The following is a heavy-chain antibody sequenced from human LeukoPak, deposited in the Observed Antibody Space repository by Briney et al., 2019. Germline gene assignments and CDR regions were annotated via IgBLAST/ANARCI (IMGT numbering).Heavy chain of an antibody. CDR2: ISSSSSYI. CDR1: GFTFSSYS. V-gene: IGHV3-21*01. CDR3: ARVGYYYDSSAYDAFDI. D-gene: IGHD3-22*01. J-gene: IGHJ3*02. Sequence: PGGSLRLSCAASGFTFSSYSMNWVRQAPGKGLEWVSSISSSSSYIYYADSVKGRFTISRDNAKNSLYLQMNSLRAEDTAVYYCARVGYYYDSSAYDAFDIWGQGTMVTVSS.